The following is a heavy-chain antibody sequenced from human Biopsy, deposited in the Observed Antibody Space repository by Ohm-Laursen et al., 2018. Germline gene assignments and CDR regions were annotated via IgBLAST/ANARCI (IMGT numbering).Heavy chain of an antibody. CDR2: IITVSETA. Sequence: GSSVKVPCKASGGAFTNYAINWVRQAPGHGLEWMGGIITVSETAGYAERFQGRVTITADVTTTTAYMDLSGLRSEDTAVYYCVAYPSSGFFENNDDFAMDYWGQGTLVTVSS. V-gene: IGHV1-69*01. J-gene: IGHJ4*02. CDR3: VAYPSSGFFENNDDFAMDY. D-gene: IGHD6-19*01. CDR1: GGAFTNYA.